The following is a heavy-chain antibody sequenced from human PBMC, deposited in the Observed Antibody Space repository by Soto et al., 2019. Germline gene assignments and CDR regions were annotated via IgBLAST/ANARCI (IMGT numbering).Heavy chain of an antibody. CDR3: AKTFGSNWLLDY. CDR2: MSGSGGSR. J-gene: IGHJ4*02. CDR1: GFIFSDYG. V-gene: IGHV3-23*01. Sequence: EVRLLESGGGLVQPEGSLRLSCEGSGFIFSDYGISWVRQSPEKGLQWVSAMSGSGGSRYYADSVKGRFTISRDNSKNTVYLQMSSLRGHDTAIYYCAKTFGSNWLLDYWGQGTLVTVSS. D-gene: IGHD1-26*01.